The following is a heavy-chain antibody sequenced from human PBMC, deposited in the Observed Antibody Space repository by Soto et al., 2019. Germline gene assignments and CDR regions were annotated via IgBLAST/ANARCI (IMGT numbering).Heavy chain of an antibody. V-gene: IGHV4-39*01. CDR2: IYYSGST. CDR3: ARIPTGTTNDASDI. D-gene: IGHD1-1*01. Sequence: QLQLQESGPGLVKPSETLSLSCGVSGDSITNSRFYWGWIRQPPGKGLEWIGSIYYSGSTFYNPSLKCRVTISIDTSKNQFALKLNSVTAADTAVYYCARIPTGTTNDASDIWGHGTLVTVSS. CDR1: GDSITNSRFY. J-gene: IGHJ3*02.